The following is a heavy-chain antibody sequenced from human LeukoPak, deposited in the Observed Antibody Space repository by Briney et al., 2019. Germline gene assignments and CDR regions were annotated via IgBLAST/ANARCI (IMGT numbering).Heavy chain of an antibody. J-gene: IGHJ3*02. CDR3: TTNDAFDI. V-gene: IGHV3-15*01. Sequence: GGSLRLSCAASGFTFNDACMNWVRQAPGKGLEWVGRIKSEAGGGTTDYAAPVKARFSISRDDSQNTLYLQMNNLKMEDTAVYYCTTNDAFDIWGQGTMVTVFS. CDR2: IKSEAGGGTT. CDR1: GFTFNDAC.